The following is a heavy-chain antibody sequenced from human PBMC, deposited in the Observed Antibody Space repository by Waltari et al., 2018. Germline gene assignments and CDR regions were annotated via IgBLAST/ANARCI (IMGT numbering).Heavy chain of an antibody. CDR1: GGSISSYY. Sequence: QVQLQESGPGLVKPSETLSLTCTVSGGSISSYYWSWIRQPPGKGLEWIGYIYYSGSTNYHPSLKSRVTISVDTSKNQFSLKLSSVTAADTAVYYCARCSSWTHYYMDVWGKGTTVTVSS. J-gene: IGHJ6*03. CDR2: IYYSGST. D-gene: IGHD6-13*01. CDR3: ARCSSWTHYYMDV. V-gene: IGHV4-59*01.